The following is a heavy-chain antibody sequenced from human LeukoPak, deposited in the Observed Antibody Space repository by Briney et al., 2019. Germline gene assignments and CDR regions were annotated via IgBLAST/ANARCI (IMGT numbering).Heavy chain of an antibody. V-gene: IGHV4-59*01. D-gene: IGHD4-17*01. CDR1: GGSISSYY. CDR2: IYYSGST. Sequence: SETLSLTCTVSGGSISSYYWSWIRQPPGKGLEWIGYIYYSGSTNYNPSLKSRVTISVDTSKNQFSLKLSSVTAADTAVYYCARSYGDYGSDYYYGMDVWGQGTTVTVSS. J-gene: IGHJ6*02. CDR3: ARSYGDYGSDYYYGMDV.